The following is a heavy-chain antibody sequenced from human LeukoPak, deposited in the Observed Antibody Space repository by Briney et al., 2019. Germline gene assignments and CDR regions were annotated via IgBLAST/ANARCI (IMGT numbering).Heavy chain of an antibody. J-gene: IGHJ6*03. V-gene: IGHV4-31*03. Sequence: SETLSLTCTVSGASISSGGYYWSWIRQHPGKGLEWIGYIYYSGSTYYSPSLKSRVTISVDTSKNQFSLKLSSVTAADTAVYYCARCTAAASMDVWGKGTTVTVSS. CDR1: GASISSGGYY. CDR3: ARCTAAASMDV. CDR2: IYYSGST. D-gene: IGHD2-15*01.